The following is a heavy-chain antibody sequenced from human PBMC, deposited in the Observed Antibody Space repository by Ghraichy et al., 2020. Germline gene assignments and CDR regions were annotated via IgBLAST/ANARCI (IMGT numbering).Heavy chain of an antibody. Sequence: GGSLRLSCAASEFTFSSYAMSWVRQAPGKGLEWVSAISGSGGSTYYADSVKGRFTISRDNSKNTLYLQMNSLRAEDTAVYYCAKDSVLLWFGDLTPPNAFDIWGQGTMVTVSS. CDR2: ISGSGGST. D-gene: IGHD3-10*01. CDR1: EFTFSSYA. J-gene: IGHJ3*02. CDR3: AKDSVLLWFGDLTPPNAFDI. V-gene: IGHV3-23*01.